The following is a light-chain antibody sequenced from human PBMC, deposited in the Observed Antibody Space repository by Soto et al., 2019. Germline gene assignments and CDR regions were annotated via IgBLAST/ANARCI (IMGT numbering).Light chain of an antibody. V-gene: IGKV1-33*01. CDR2: DAS. J-gene: IGKJ5*01. CDR3: QVRTNWSIA. CDR1: HDITSY. Sequence: DIQMTQSPSSLSASVGDRVTITCQASHDITSYLNWYQHKPGKAPKLLIYDASILEAGVPSRFSGSGSGTDFTLTINNLEPEDFAVYYCQVRTNWSIAFGRGTRLETK.